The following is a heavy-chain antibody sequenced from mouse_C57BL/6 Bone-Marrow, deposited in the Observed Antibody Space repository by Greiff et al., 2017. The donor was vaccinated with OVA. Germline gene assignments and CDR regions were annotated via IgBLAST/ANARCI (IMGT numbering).Heavy chain of an antibody. CDR1: GFSLSTFGMG. D-gene: IGHD1-1*01. CDR2: IWWDDDK. J-gene: IGHJ1*03. CDR3: ARIALYYYGSSWYFDV. V-gene: IGHV8-8*01. Sequence: QVTLKESGPGILQPSQTLSLTCSFSGFSLSTFGMGVGWIRQPSGKGLEWLAHIWWDDDKYYNPALKSRLTISKDTSKNQVFLKIANVDTADTATYYCARIALYYYGSSWYFDVWGTGTTVTVSS.